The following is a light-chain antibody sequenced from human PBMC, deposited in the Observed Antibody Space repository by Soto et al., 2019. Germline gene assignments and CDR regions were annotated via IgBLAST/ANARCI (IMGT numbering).Light chain of an antibody. CDR1: SSDVGGYNY. J-gene: IGLJ3*02. Sequence: QSALTQPPSASGSPGQSVTISCTGTSSDVGGYNYVSWYQQYPGKAPELMIYEVSKRPSGVPDRFSGSKSGNTASLTVSGLRAEDEPDYYCSSYAGGYNLVFGGGTKLTVL. CDR3: SSYAGGYNLV. V-gene: IGLV2-8*01. CDR2: EVS.